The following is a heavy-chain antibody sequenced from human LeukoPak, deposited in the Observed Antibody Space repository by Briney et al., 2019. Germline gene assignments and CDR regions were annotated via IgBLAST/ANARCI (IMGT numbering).Heavy chain of an antibody. D-gene: IGHD3-22*01. CDR2: ISYDGSSK. CDR1: GFTFSTYA. CDR3: AKEIDYDSSGYYSNFDY. J-gene: IGHJ4*02. Sequence: GRSLRLSCAASGFTFSTYAMHWVRQAPGKGLEWVAVISYDGSSKYYADSVKGRFTISRDNSKNTLYLQMNSLRVDDTAVYYCAKEIDYDSSGYYSNFDYWGQGTLVTVSS. V-gene: IGHV3-30*04.